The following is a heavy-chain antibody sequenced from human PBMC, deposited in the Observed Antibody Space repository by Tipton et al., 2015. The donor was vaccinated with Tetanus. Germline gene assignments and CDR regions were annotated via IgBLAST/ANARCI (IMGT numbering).Heavy chain of an antibody. CDR3: ARIVVPEGMDV. V-gene: IGHV1-2*06. Sequence: QLVQSGAEVKKPGASVKVSCKASGYTFTVYYMHWLRQAPGQGLEWMGRINPNSGDTNYAQKFQGRVTMTRDTPISTAYMELSSLISDDTAVYYCARIVVPEGMDVWGQGTTVSVSS. J-gene: IGHJ6*02. CDR1: GYTFTVYY. D-gene: IGHD2-2*01. CDR2: INPNSGDT.